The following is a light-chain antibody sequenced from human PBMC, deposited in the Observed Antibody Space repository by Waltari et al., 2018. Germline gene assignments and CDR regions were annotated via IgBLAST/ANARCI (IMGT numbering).Light chain of an antibody. CDR1: SLRSYY. CDR2: DKN. Sequence: SSELTQDPAVSVAMGQTVRITCQGDSLRSYYPRWYQQRPGQAPRLVMYDKNNRPSGVPDRFSGSSSHNTASLTITGAQAEDEASYYCHSRDASGVGGSFGGGTKLTVL. J-gene: IGLJ2*01. V-gene: IGLV3-19*01. CDR3: HSRDASGVGGS.